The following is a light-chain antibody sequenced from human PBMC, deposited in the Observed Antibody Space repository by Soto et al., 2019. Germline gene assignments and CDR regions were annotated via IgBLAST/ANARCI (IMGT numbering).Light chain of an antibody. CDR1: SSNIGAGYD. Sequence: QSVLTQPPSVSGAPGQRVTISWTGSSSNIGAGYDVHWYQQLPGTAPNLLIYGNSNRPSGVPDRFSGSKSGTSASLAITGLQAEDEADYYCQSYDSSLSGYVFGTGTKVTVL. J-gene: IGLJ1*01. V-gene: IGLV1-40*01. CDR3: QSYDSSLSGYV. CDR2: GNS.